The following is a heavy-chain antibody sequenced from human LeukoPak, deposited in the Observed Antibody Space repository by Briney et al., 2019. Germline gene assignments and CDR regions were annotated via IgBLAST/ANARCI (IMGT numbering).Heavy chain of an antibody. V-gene: IGHV3-23*01. CDR3: AREGNYYDTDV. CDR1: EFTFTSSA. CDR2: ITRSGGKT. J-gene: IGHJ6*02. Sequence: GGSLRLSCAASEFTFTSSAMSWVRQAPGKGPEWVSTITRSGGKTYYADSVKGRFTISRDNSKNTLSLQMNSLRAEDTAVYYCAREGNYYDTDVWGQGTTVTVSS.